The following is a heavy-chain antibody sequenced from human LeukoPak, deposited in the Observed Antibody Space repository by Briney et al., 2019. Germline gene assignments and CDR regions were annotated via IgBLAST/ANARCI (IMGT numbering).Heavy chain of an antibody. D-gene: IGHD1-26*01. Sequence: QPGGSLRLSCTASGFTFSSYEMNWVRQAPGKGLEWVSYIRSDGSTIFYADSVKGRFTISRDNSKNTLHLQMNSLRAEDTAVYYCARHQWELLPSNAFDIWGQGTMVTVSS. CDR1: GFTFSSYE. V-gene: IGHV3-48*03. CDR3: ARHQWELLPSNAFDI. J-gene: IGHJ3*02. CDR2: IRSDGSTI.